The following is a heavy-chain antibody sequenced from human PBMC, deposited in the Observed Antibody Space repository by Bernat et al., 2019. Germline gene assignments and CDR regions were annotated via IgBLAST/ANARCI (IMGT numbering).Heavy chain of an antibody. V-gene: IGHV3-21*01. CDR3: ARDRAYFDWLADY. Sequence: EVQLVESGGGLVKPGGSLRLSCAASGFTFSSYSMNWVRQAPGKGLEWVTSISSSSSYIYYAESVKGRFTISRENAKNSLYLQMNSLRAEDTAVYYSARDRAYFDWLADYWGQGTLVTGSS. D-gene: IGHD3-9*01. J-gene: IGHJ4*02. CDR2: ISSSSSYI. CDR1: GFTFSSYS.